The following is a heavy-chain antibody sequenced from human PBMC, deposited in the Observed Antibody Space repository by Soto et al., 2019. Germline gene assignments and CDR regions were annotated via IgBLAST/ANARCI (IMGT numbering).Heavy chain of an antibody. CDR1: GGSISSYY. V-gene: IGHV4-59*01. J-gene: IGHJ5*02. CDR3: ARGGDTAIGLACWFDP. D-gene: IGHD2-21*02. Sequence: SETLSLTCTVSGGSISSYYWSWIRQPPGKGLEWIGYIYYSGSTNYNPSLKSRVTISVDTSKNQFSLKLSSATAADTAVYYCARGGDTAIGLACWFDPWGQGTLVTVSS. CDR2: IYYSGST.